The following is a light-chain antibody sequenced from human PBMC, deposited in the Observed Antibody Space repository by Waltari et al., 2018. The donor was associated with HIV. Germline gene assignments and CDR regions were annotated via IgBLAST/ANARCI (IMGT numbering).Light chain of an antibody. V-gene: IGLV7-46*01. CDR1: DGPVTSGHY. CDR3: FLSNSGARGV. J-gene: IGLJ3*02. CDR2: YTR. Sequence: QAVVTQESSLTVSPGGTVTLTCGSSDGPVTSGHYPYWFQQKPGQAPRTLLLYTRARHSWTPARFSASLLGVKAALTLSGAQPEDEADYYCFLSNSGARGVFGGGTKLTVL.